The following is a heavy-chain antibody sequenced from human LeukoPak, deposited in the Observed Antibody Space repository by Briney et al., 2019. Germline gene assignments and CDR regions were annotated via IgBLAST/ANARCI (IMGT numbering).Heavy chain of an antibody. CDR1: GFTFNFYY. CDR2: MNFNNGGT. CDR3: AREGSSSPGLDWYAFDI. V-gene: IGHV1-2*02. D-gene: IGHD2-21*01. Sequence: GASVRVSFTASGFTFNFYYVQWVRQAPGQGLEWVGWMNFNNGGTRYAPKFDGRITMTGDTSIGAIYMDLTDLRSDDTAIYYCAREGSSSPGLDWYAFDIWGQGTMVTVSS. J-gene: IGHJ3*02.